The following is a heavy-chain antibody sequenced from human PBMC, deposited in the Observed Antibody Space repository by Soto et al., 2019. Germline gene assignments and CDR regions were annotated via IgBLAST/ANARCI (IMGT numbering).Heavy chain of an antibody. CDR1: GFTFTSTA. J-gene: IGHJ4*01. CDR2: IVVGSGKT. Sequence: ISVKFSVKASGFTFTSTAVQWVRQARGQLLDWIGWIVVGSGKTNYAKKFQERVTITRDMSKSTAYMELSSLRSEDTAVYYCATADTSGYNLFRYWGHGAMVTVSS. V-gene: IGHV1-58*01. CDR3: ATADTSGYNLFRY. D-gene: IGHD3-22*01.